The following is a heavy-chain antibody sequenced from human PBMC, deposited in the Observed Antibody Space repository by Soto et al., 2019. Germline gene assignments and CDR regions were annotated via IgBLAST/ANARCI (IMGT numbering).Heavy chain of an antibody. CDR2: ISAYNGNT. CDR3: ARPSGYSYGLHNWFDP. Sequence: QVQLVQSGAEVKKPGASVKVSCKASGYTFTSYGISWVRQAPGQGLEWMGWISAYNGNTNYAQKLQGRVTMTTDTSTSAVYMELRSLRSDDTAVYYCARPSGYSYGLHNWFDPWGQGTLVTVSS. CDR1: GYTFTSYG. D-gene: IGHD5-18*01. J-gene: IGHJ5*02. V-gene: IGHV1-18*01.